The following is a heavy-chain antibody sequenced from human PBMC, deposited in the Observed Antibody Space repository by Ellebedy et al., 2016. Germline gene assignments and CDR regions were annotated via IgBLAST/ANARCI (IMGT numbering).Heavy chain of an antibody. CDR3: ARERRGQQLKNRAFDI. CDR2: ISYDGSHK. Sequence: GESLKISXAASGFTFSSYGMNWVRQAPGKGLEWVAVISYDGSHKYYADSVKGRFTISRDDSKSTLYLQMNSLRPEDTAVYYCARERRGQQLKNRAFDIWGQGTMVTVSS. D-gene: IGHD6-13*01. J-gene: IGHJ3*02. CDR1: GFTFSSYG. V-gene: IGHV3-30*03.